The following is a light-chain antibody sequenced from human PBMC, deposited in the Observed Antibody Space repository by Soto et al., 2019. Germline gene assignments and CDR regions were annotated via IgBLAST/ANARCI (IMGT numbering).Light chain of an antibody. CDR3: QHYVGGPTVT. V-gene: IGKV3-11*01. CDR1: QSVSSY. J-gene: IGKJ5*01. Sequence: EIVLTPSPGTLSSSPGERATLSCRASQSVSSYLAWYQQKPGQAPRLLIYDASNRATGIPARFSGSGSGTDFTLTISRLEPEDFALYYCQHYVGGPTVTFGQGTRLEIK. CDR2: DAS.